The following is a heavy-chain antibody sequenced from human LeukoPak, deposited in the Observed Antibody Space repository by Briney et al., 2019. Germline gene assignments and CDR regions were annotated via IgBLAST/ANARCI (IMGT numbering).Heavy chain of an antibody. CDR1: GFTFSTYY. J-gene: IGHJ6*03. CDR2: ISSGSVLM. CDR3: ARDFRDASMITYPYFMGV. D-gene: IGHD3-22*01. Sequence: GGSLRLSCVASGFTFSTYYMSWVRQAPGKGLELVSSISSGSVLMSYADSVRGRFTISRDDGKNSMYLHMNNLRAEDTAIYYCARDFRDASMITYPYFMGVWGKGTTVTISS. V-gene: IGHV3-21*01.